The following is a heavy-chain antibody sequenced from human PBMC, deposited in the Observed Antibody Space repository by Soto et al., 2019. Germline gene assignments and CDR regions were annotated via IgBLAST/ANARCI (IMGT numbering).Heavy chain of an antibody. J-gene: IGHJ6*02. Sequence: GGSLRLSCAASGFTFSSYGMHWVRQAPGKGLEWVAVISYDGSNKYYADSVKGRFTISRDNSKNTLYLQMNSLRAEDTAVYYCAKNPTENYYVLDFSGQGSSVIVSS. CDR1: GFTFSSYG. V-gene: IGHV3-30*18. CDR3: AKNPTENYYVLDF. CDR2: ISYDGSNK.